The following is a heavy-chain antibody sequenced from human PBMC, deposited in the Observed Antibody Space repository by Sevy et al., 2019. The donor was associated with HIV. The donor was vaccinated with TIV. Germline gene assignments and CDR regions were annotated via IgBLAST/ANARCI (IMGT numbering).Heavy chain of an antibody. CDR3: ARDSVVVIADYYYYYGMDV. D-gene: IGHD3-22*01. CDR1: GGTFSSYA. J-gene: IGHJ6*02. Sequence: ASVKVSCKASGGTFSSYAISWVRQAPGQGLEWMGGIIPIFGTANYAQKFQGRVTITADESTSTAYMELSSLRSEDTAVYYCARDSVVVIADYYYYYGMDVRGQGTTVTVSS. CDR2: IIPIFGTA. V-gene: IGHV1-69*13.